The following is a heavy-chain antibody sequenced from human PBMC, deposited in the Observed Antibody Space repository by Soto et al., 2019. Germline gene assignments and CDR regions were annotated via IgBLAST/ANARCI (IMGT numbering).Heavy chain of an antibody. D-gene: IGHD3-16*01. CDR2: IYFNGNT. CDR3: ASVTFGGIVLAH. V-gene: IGHV4-59*01. CDR1: AASFSKYY. Sequence: ETLSLTCTVSAASFSKYYWTWIRQSPGKGLEWIGYIYFNGNTNYNPSLKRRVTMSIDTSKKQFSLNLSSVTAADTAVYYCASVTFGGIVLAHWGQGALVTVSS. J-gene: IGHJ4*02.